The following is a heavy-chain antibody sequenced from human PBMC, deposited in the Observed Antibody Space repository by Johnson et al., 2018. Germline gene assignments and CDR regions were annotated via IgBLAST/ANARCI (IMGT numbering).Heavy chain of an antibody. CDR3: VKDRRWFDDFDI. CDR1: GFTFHDYA. Sequence: VQLVESGGGLVQPGGSXRLSCVASGFTFHDYAMHWVRQVPGRTLEWVSGITKNSGSIVYADFVKGRFTISRDDAKNSLYLQMSSLRAEDTALYYCVKDRRWFDDFDIWGQGTTVTVSS. CDR2: ITKNSGSI. D-gene: IGHD2-15*01. J-gene: IGHJ3*02. V-gene: IGHV3-9*01.